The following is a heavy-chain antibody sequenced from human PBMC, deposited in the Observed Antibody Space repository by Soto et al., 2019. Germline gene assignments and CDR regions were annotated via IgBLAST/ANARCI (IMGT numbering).Heavy chain of an antibody. J-gene: IGHJ4*02. V-gene: IGHV2-5*01. CDR1: GFSRSPSGVA. CDR3: AHSRDGYNPAHLLFDY. Sequence: QITLKESGPTLVKPTQTLTLTCTFSGFSRSPSGVAVGWVRQPPGKALEWLALIYWNDDQRYSTSLRSRLTITKDTAKNQVVLTLTNMDPVDTATYFCAHSRDGYNPAHLLFDYWGKGILVTVSS. D-gene: IGHD1-1*01. CDR2: IYWNDDQ.